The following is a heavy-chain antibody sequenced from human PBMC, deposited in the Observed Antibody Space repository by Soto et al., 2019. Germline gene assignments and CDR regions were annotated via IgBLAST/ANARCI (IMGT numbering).Heavy chain of an antibody. V-gene: IGHV4-59*01. D-gene: IGHD2-21*01. J-gene: IGHJ4*02. CDR3: ARLWGWYFDY. CDR2: IYYSGRT. Sequence: QVQLQESGPGLVKPSETLSLTCTVSGGSISSYYWSWIRQHPGKGLEWIGYIYYSGRTNYNPSLKSRVTISVDTSNNQFSLKLSSVTAADTAVYYCARLWGWYFDYCGQGTLVTVSS. CDR1: GGSISSYY.